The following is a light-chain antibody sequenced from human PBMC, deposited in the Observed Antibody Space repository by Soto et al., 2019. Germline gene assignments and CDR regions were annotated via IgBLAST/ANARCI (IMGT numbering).Light chain of an antibody. CDR3: QQYKNWPPIT. J-gene: IGKJ5*01. V-gene: IGKV3D-15*01. CDR1: QSVSST. Sequence: EIVLTQSPGTLSLSTGERATLSCRASQSVSSTFIAWYQQKPAQAPRLLIYGASSRATGIADRFSGSGSGTEFTLTISSLQSEDFAVYYCQQYKNWPPITFGQGTRLEI. CDR2: GAS.